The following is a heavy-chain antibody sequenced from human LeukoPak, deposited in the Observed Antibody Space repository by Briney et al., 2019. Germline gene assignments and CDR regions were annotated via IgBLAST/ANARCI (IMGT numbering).Heavy chain of an antibody. J-gene: IGHJ5*02. D-gene: IGHD3-3*01. CDR1: GYTFTSYD. V-gene: IGHV1-8*03. Sequence: GASVKVSCKASGYTFTSYDINWVRQATGQGLEWMGWMNPNSGNTGYAQRFQGRVTITRNTSISTAYMELSSLRSEDTAVYYCARGRRGYGDFNNWFDPWGQGTLVTVSS. CDR2: MNPNSGNT. CDR3: ARGRRGYGDFNNWFDP.